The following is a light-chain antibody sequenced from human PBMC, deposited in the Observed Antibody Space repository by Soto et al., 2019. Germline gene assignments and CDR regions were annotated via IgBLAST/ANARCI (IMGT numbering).Light chain of an antibody. CDR1: QSVSNNY. CDR3: QQYGSSGT. J-gene: IGKJ1*01. V-gene: IGKV3-20*01. CDR2: GAS. Sequence: EIVLTQSPCTLSLSPGERATLSSRASQSVSNNYLAWYQQNPGQAPRLLIYGASNRATGIPDRFSGSGSGTDFTLTIRRLEAEDFAVYYCQQYGSSGTFGQGTKVDIK.